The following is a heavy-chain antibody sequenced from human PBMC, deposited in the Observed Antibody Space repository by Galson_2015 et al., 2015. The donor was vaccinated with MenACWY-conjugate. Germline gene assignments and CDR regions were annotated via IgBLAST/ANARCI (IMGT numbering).Heavy chain of an antibody. D-gene: IGHD1-1*01. V-gene: IGHV3-74*03. CDR2: IKADGSFS. Sequence: SLRLSCAASGFTFNSYWMHWVRQPPGKGLEWMSYIKADGSFSKYADSVKGRFTISTDNAKNMLYLQMDGLGDEDTAVYFCARDNNWYFDSWGQGTLVTVSS. CDR3: ARDNNWYFDS. CDR1: GFTFNSYW. J-gene: IGHJ4*02.